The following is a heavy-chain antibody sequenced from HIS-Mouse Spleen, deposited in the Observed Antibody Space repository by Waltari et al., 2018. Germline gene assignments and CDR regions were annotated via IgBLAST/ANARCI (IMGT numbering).Heavy chain of an antibody. Sequence: EVQLVESGGGLVQPGGSLRLSCAASGFAFSSKWMSWGRQAPGKGLEWVANIKQDGSEKYYVDSVKGRFTISRDNAKNSLYLQMNSLRAEDTAVYYCARDSGGSYFDYWGQGTLVTVSS. CDR1: GFAFSSKW. J-gene: IGHJ4*02. CDR3: ARDSGGSYFDY. D-gene: IGHD1-26*01. V-gene: IGHV3-7*01. CDR2: IKQDGSEK.